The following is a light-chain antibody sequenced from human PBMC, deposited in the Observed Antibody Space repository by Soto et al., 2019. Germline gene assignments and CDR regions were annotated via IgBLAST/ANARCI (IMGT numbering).Light chain of an antibody. CDR1: NSDVGTYNY. CDR2: DVT. J-gene: IGLJ2*01. CDR3: CSYAGSSSFRVL. V-gene: IGLV2-11*01. Sequence: QSALTQPRSVSGSPGQSVTISCTGTNSDVGTYNYVSWYQQHPGKAPKLIIYDVTKRPSGDPDRFSGSKSGNTASLIISGLQAADEAEYYCCCCSYAGSSSFRVLFGGGTKLTVL.